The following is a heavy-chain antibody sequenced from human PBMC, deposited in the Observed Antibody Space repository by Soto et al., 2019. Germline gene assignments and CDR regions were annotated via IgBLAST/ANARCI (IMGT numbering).Heavy chain of an antibody. CDR2: ISAYNGNT. V-gene: IGHV1-18*01. D-gene: IGHD3-22*01. J-gene: IGHJ3*02. CDR3: ARDSPMVVVVITDAFDI. Sequence: ASVKVSCKASVYTFTSYGISWVRQAPGQGLEWMGWISAYNGNTNYAQKLQGRVTMTTDTSTSTAYMELRSLRSDDTAVYYCARDSPMVVVVITDAFDIWGQGTMVTVSS. CDR1: VYTFTSYG.